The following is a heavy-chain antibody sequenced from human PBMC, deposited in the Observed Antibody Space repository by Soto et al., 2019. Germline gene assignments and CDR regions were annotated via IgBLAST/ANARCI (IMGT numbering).Heavy chain of an antibody. Sequence: GLSMRLSWGVAGGTIGNFGRHWVSQDTGKGLEWVAIIWYDGSNKFYADSVKGRFTVSRDNSKNTLYLQMNSLRAEDTAVYYCARDRIAVAGNPEYFQHWGQGTLVTVSS. CDR1: GGTIGNFG. D-gene: IGHD6-19*01. V-gene: IGHV3-33*08. J-gene: IGHJ1*01. CDR3: ARDRIAVAGNPEYFQH. CDR2: IWYDGSNK.